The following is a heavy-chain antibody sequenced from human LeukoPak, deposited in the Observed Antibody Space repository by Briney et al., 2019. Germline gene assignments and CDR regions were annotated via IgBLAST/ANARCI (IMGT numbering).Heavy chain of an antibody. Sequence: ASVKVSCKASGYTFTSHDINWVRQTTGQGLEWMGWMSPNSGNTGYAQKLQGRVTMTTDTSTSTAYMELRSLRSDDTAVYYCARATIWFGEARDFDYWGQGTLVTVSS. D-gene: IGHD3-10*01. CDR3: ARATIWFGEARDFDY. J-gene: IGHJ4*02. V-gene: IGHV1-8*01. CDR1: GYTFTSHD. CDR2: MSPNSGNT.